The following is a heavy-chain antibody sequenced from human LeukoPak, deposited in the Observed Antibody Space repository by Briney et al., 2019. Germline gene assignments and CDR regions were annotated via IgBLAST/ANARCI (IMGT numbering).Heavy chain of an antibody. CDR2: IYTSGST. V-gene: IGHV4-4*07. D-gene: IGHD3-10*01. CDR3: ARDLAFGSGMGYFDY. J-gene: IGHJ4*02. CDR1: GGSISSYY. Sequence: PSETLSLTCTVSGGSISSYYWSWIRQPAGKGLEWIGRIYTSGSTNYNPSLTSRVTMSVDTSKNQFSLKLSSVTAADTAVYYCARDLAFGSGMGYFDYGSQGTLVTVSS.